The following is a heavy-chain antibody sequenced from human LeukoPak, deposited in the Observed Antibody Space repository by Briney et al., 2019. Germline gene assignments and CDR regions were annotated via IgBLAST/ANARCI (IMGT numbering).Heavy chain of an antibody. CDR1: GFTFSNYA. CDR2: ISGSGGST. V-gene: IGHV3-23*01. D-gene: IGHD6-19*01. Sequence: GGSLRLSCAASGFTFSNYAMSWVRQAPGKWLEWVSTISGSGGSTYHADSVKGRFTTSRDNSKNTRYLQMNSLRAEDTAVYYCAKGYSDSSGWSIIFDYGGQATLVTVSS. J-gene: IGHJ4*02. CDR3: AKGYSDSSGWSIIFDY.